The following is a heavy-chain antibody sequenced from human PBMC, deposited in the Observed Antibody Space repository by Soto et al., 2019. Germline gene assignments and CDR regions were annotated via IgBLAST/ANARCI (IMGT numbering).Heavy chain of an antibody. Sequence: SETLSLTCTVSGGSVTSDEDYWSWIRQSPGKGLEWIGYISNSGSTGYNPSLKTRLSMSVDRSKNQFTLRLTSVTAADTAVYFVGTGCGSNYGYSDYWGRRSSVTVSS. CDR3: GTGCGSNYGYSDY. CDR2: ISNSGST. J-gene: IGHJ4*02. CDR1: GGSVTSDEDY. D-gene: IGHD4-17*01. V-gene: IGHV4-30-4*01.